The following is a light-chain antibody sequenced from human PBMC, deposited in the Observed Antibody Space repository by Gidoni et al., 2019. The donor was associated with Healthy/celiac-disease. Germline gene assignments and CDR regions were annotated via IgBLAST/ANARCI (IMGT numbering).Light chain of an antibody. CDR2: GAS. V-gene: IGKV3-15*01. CDR3: QQDNNWPWT. Sequence: EIVMTQSPATLSVSPGERATLSCRASQCVSSNLAWYQQKPGQAPRLLIYGASTRATGIPARFSGSGSGTEVTLTISSLQSEDFAVYYCQQDNNWPWTFGQGTKVEIK. CDR1: QCVSSN. J-gene: IGKJ1*01.